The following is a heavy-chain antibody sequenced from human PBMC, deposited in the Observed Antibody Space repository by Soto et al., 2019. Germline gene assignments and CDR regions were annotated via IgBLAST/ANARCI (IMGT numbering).Heavy chain of an antibody. D-gene: IGHD6-19*01. V-gene: IGHV3-30-3*01. CDR1: GFTFSSYA. Sequence: QVQLVESGGGVVQPGRSLRLSCAASGFTFSSYAMHWVRQAPGKGLEWVAVISYDGSNKYYADSVKGRFTISRDNSKKTLYLQMNSLRAEDTAVYYCARDLVAVAGTSVYWGQGTLVTVSS. J-gene: IGHJ4*02. CDR3: ARDLVAVAGTSVY. CDR2: ISYDGSNK.